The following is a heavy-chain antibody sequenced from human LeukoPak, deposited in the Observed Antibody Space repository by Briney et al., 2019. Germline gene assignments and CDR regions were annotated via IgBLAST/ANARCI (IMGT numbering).Heavy chain of an antibody. V-gene: IGHV3-43*02. J-gene: IGHJ4*02. CDR3: AMVGATRSNF. D-gene: IGHD1-26*01. CDR1: GFTFDDYD. CDR2: ISGDGGNT. Sequence: GSLRLSCAASGFTFDDYDMHWVRQAPAKGLEWVSLISGDGGNTYYEDSVKGRFTISRDNSKNSLFLQMTSLRTEDTAFYYCAMVGATRSNFWGQGTLVTVSS.